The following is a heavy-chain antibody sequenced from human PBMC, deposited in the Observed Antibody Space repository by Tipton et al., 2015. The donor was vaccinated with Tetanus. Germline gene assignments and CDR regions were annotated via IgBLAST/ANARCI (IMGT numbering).Heavy chain of an antibody. J-gene: IGHJ6*02. Sequence: TLSLTCAVYGGSFSGYYWSWIRQPPGKGLEWIGEINHSGSTNYNPSLKSRVTISVDTSKNQFSMKLSSVTAADTAVYYCARHLAGSPRSVYYYYGMDVWGQGTTVTVSS. CDR3: ARHLAGSPRSVYYYYGMDV. CDR2: INHSGST. D-gene: IGHD6-13*01. CDR1: GGSFSGYY. V-gene: IGHV4-34*01.